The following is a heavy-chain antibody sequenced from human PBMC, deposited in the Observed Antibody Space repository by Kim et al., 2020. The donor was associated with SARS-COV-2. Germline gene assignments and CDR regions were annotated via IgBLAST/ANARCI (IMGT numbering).Heavy chain of an antibody. Sequence: TYYKPSLNSRVTISVDTSKNQFSLKLSSVTAADTAVYYCARHGYSGSYYAFDIWGQGTMVTVSS. D-gene: IGHD1-26*01. CDR3: ARHGYSGSYYAFDI. V-gene: IGHV4-39*01. J-gene: IGHJ3*02. CDR2: T.